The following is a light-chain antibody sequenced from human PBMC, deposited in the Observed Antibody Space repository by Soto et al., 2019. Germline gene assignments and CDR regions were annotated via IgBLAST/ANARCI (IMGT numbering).Light chain of an antibody. J-gene: IGKJ1*01. CDR3: QQSYSTPWT. V-gene: IGKV1-39*01. CDR2: KAS. Sequence: DIHMTQSPSSLSAAVGDRVTITFRASQSISSYLNWYQQKPGKAPKLLIHKASHLESGVPSRFSGSGSGTDFTLTISSLQPEDFATYYCQQSYSTPWTFGQGTKVDIK. CDR1: QSISSY.